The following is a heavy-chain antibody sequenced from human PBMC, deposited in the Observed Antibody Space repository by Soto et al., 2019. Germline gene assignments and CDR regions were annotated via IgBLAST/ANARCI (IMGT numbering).Heavy chain of an antibody. CDR3: VKGRNWASGSDY. Sequence: GSLRLSCAASGFTFSDYYMSWIRQAPGKGLEWVSYINSRSSSTNYADSVKGRFTISRDNAKNLLYLQMSSLTVEDTAVYYCVKGRNWASGSDYRGQGTLVTVSS. J-gene: IGHJ4*02. D-gene: IGHD7-27*01. V-gene: IGHV3-11*05. CDR2: INSRSSST. CDR1: GFTFSDYY.